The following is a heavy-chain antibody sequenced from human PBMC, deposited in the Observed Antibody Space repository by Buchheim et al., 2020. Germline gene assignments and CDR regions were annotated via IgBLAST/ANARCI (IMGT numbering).Heavy chain of an antibody. J-gene: IGHJ4*02. D-gene: IGHD5-18*01. CDR3: ARVSERRKADPDTDY. V-gene: IGHV3-7*01. CDR2: IKQDGSEK. Sequence: VQLVESGGGVVQPGRSLRLSCAASGFTFSSYAMHWVRQAPGKGLEWVANIKQDGSEKYYVDSVKGRFTISRDNAKNSLYLQMNSLRAEDTAVYYCARVSERRKADPDTDYWGQGTL. CDR1: GFTFSSYA.